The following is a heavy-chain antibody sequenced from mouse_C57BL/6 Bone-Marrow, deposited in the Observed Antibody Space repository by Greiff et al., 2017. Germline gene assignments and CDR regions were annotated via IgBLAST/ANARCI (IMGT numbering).Heavy chain of an antibody. J-gene: IGHJ1*03. D-gene: IGHD1-1*01. Sequence: VQLQQSVAELVRPGASVKLSCTASGFNIKNTYMHWVKQRPEQGLEWIGRIDPANGNTKYAPKFQGKATIPADTSSNNAYLQLSSLTSEDTAIYYCTRRFITTGGGYFDVWGTGTTVTVSS. CDR1: GFNIKNTY. V-gene: IGHV14-3*01. CDR2: IDPANGNT. CDR3: TRRFITTGGGYFDV.